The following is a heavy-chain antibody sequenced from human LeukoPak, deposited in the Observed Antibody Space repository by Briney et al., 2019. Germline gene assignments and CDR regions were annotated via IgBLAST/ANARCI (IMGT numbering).Heavy chain of an antibody. CDR1: GYTFTSYG. CDR2: ISAYNGNT. V-gene: IGHV1-18*01. CDR3: ARVPTRHYGMDV. Sequence: ASVKVSCKASGYTFTSYGISWERQAPGQGRELMGWISAYNGNTNYAQKLQGRVTMTTDTSTSTAYMELRSLRSDDTAVYYCARVPTRHYGMDVWGQGTTVTVSS. J-gene: IGHJ6*02.